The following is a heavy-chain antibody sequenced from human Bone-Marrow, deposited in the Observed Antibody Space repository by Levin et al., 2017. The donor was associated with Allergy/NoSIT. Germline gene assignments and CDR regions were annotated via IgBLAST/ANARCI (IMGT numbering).Heavy chain of an antibody. Sequence: SCAASGFTFSSYAMSWVRQAPGKGLEWVSGISSRGLSTYYSDSVKGRFTISRDNSNNTLYLQMNSLRGEDTAIYYCANPPFGVLPNDAFHIWGQGTMVTVSS. CDR3: ANPPFGVLPNDAFHI. CDR2: ISSRGLST. V-gene: IGHV3-23*01. D-gene: IGHD3-3*01. CDR1: GFTFSSYA. J-gene: IGHJ3*02.